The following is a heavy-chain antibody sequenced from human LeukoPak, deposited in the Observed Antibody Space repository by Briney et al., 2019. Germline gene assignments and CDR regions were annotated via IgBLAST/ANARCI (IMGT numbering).Heavy chain of an antibody. CDR3: ARRPGIAVASTGY. J-gene: IGHJ4*02. Sequence: ASVKVSCKASGYTFSSYAMHWVRQAPGQRLEWMGWINPNSGGTNYAQKFQGRVTMTRDTSISTAYMELSRLRSDDTAVYYCARRPGIAVASTGYWGQGTLVTVSS. V-gene: IGHV1-2*02. CDR2: INPNSGGT. D-gene: IGHD6-19*01. CDR1: GYTFSSYA.